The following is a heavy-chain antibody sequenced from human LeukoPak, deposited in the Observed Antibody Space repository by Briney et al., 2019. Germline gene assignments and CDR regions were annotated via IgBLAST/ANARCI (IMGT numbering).Heavy chain of an antibody. D-gene: IGHD2/OR15-2a*01. CDR2: IKQGGSEK. CDR1: GFTFSSYW. Sequence: GGSLRLSCAASGFTFSSYWMSWVRQAPGKGLEWVANIKQGGSEKYYVDSVKGRFTISRDNSKNTLYLEMNSLRAEDTAIYYCAREGPRGNSQFDYWGQGTLVTVSS. V-gene: IGHV3-7*01. J-gene: IGHJ4*02. CDR3: AREGPRGNSQFDY.